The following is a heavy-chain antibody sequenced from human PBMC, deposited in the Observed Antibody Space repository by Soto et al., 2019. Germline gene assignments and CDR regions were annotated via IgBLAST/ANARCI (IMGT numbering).Heavy chain of an antibody. V-gene: IGHV1-3*01. CDR2: INAGNGNT. CDR1: GYTFTSYA. D-gene: IGHD6-13*01. Sequence: ASVKVSCKASGYTFTSYAMHWVRQAPGQRLEWMGWINAGNGNTKYPQKFQGRVTITRDTSASTAYMELSSLRSEDTAVYYCARDGPGSSSWYFYNYYYDMDVWGQGTTVTVSS. CDR3: ARDGPGSSSWYFYNYYYDMDV. J-gene: IGHJ6*02.